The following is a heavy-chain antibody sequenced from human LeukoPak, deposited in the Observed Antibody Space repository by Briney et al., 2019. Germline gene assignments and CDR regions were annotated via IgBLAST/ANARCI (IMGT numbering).Heavy chain of an antibody. CDR1: GYTFTSYG. CDR3: AREDYYDSGSNDY. V-gene: IGHV1-18*01. CDR2: ISGYNGNT. J-gene: IGHJ4*02. Sequence: ASVKVSCKASGYTFTSYGISWVRQAPGQGLEWMGWISGYNGNTNYAQNLQGRVTMTTDTSTSTVYMELSSLRSEDTAVYYCAREDYYDSGSNDYWGQGTLVTVSS. D-gene: IGHD3-22*01.